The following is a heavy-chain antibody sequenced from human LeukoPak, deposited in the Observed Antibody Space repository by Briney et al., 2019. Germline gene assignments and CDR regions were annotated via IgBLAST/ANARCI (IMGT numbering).Heavy chain of an antibody. V-gene: IGHV4-39*07. Sequence: SETLPLTCTVSGGSISSSSYYWGWIRQPPGKGLEWIGSIYYSGSTYYNPSLKSRVTISVDTSKNQFSLKLSSVTAADTAVYYCAMYSGYDFSVDYWGQGTLVTVSS. CDR2: IYYSGST. J-gene: IGHJ4*02. D-gene: IGHD5-12*01. CDR3: AMYSGYDFSVDY. CDR1: GGSISSSSYY.